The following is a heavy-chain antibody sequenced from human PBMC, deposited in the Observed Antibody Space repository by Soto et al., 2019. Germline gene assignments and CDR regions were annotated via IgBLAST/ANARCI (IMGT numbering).Heavy chain of an antibody. CDR3: ARYVDNELYPYGLDV. D-gene: IGHD2-2*02. V-gene: IGHV1-18*01. Sequence: GASVKVSCKASGYAFSSYGITWVRQAPGQGLERMGWFSVHHGNINYAQKFQGRVTMTTDTSTGTAYMELRSLRSDDTAVYYCARYVDNELYPYGLDVWGQGTTVTVSS. CDR2: FSVHHGNI. J-gene: IGHJ6*02. CDR1: GYAFSSYG.